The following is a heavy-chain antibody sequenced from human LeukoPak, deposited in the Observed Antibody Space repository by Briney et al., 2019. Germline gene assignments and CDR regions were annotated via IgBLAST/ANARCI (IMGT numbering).Heavy chain of an antibody. Sequence: PGGSLRLSCAASRFTFSSYSMNWVRQAPGKGLEWVSSISSSSSYIYYADSVKGRFTISRDNAKNSLYLQMNSLRAEDTAVYYCAPAVGGYAYGNWFDPWGQGTLVTVSS. J-gene: IGHJ5*02. CDR2: ISSSSSYI. CDR3: APAVGGYAYGNWFDP. D-gene: IGHD5-12*01. V-gene: IGHV3-21*01. CDR1: RFTFSSYS.